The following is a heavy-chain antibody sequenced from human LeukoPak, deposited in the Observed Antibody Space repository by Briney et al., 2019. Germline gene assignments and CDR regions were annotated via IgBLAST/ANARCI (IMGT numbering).Heavy chain of an antibody. D-gene: IGHD2-2*01. CDR2: ISYDGSNK. Sequence: GGSLRLSCAASGFTFSSYAMHWVPQAPGKGLEWVAVISYDGSNKYYADSVKGRFTISRDNSKNTLYLQMNSLRAEDTAVYYCARDREYQLPDYYYYGMDVWGQGTTVTVSS. CDR3: ARDREYQLPDYYYYGMDV. CDR1: GFTFSSYA. V-gene: IGHV3-30-3*01. J-gene: IGHJ6*02.